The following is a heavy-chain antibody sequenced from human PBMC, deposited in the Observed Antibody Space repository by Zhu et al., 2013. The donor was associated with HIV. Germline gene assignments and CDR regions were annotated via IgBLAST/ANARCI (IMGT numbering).Heavy chain of an antibody. V-gene: IGHV1-8*02. Sequence: QVQLVQSGAEVKKPGASVKVSCKASGYTFTSYDINWVRQATGQGLEWMGWMNPNSGNTGYAQKFQGRVTMTRDTSISTAFVELKRLRSDDTALYYCSRDLPRGYYASDVRGHWGQGTLVTVSS. CDR3: SRDLPRGYYASDVRGH. J-gene: IGHJ4*02. CDR2: MNPNSGNT. D-gene: IGHD3-10*02. CDR1: GYTFTSYD.